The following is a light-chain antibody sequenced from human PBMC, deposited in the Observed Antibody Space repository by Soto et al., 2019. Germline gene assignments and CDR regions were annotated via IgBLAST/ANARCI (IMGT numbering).Light chain of an antibody. CDR1: QSIGAW. CDR3: QQYNDYSPLT. CDR2: KAS. V-gene: IGKV1-5*03. Sequence: DIPMTQSPSTLSAFVGDRVTITCRASQSIGAWLAWYQQKPGKAPNLLIYKASNLESGVPSRLSGSGSGTEFTRTISSLQPDDFATYYCQQYNDYSPLTFGGETKVEIK. J-gene: IGKJ4*01.